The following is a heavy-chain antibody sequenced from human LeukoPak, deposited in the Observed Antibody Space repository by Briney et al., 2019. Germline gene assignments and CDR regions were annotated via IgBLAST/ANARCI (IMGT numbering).Heavy chain of an antibody. CDR3: ARGIRGVMGNWFDP. V-gene: IGHV4-59*08. CDR2: IYYSGNT. CDR1: GGSISSSY. Sequence: SETLSLTCTVSGGSISSSYWSWIRQPPGKGLEWIGYIYYSGNTNYNPSLKSRVTISVDTSKNQFSLKLSSVTAADTAVYYCARGIRGVMGNWFDPWGQGTLVTVSS. D-gene: IGHD3-10*01. J-gene: IGHJ5*02.